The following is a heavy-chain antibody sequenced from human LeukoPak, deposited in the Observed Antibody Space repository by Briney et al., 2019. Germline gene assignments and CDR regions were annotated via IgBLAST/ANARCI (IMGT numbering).Heavy chain of an antibody. D-gene: IGHD6-19*01. CDR2: ISDGGAGT. CDR1: GFTFSNHA. CDR3: AKDMGIAVAAQPAGVDY. J-gene: IGHJ4*02. Sequence: GGSLRLCCAASGFTFSNHAMTWVRQTPGKGLEWVSGISDGGAGTYYGDSVKGRFTISRDNSKNTLYLQMNSLRAEDTAVYYCAKDMGIAVAAQPAGVDYWGQGTLVTVSS. V-gene: IGHV3-23*01.